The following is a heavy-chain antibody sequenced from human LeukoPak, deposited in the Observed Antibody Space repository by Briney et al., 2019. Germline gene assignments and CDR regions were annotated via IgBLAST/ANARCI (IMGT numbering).Heavy chain of an antibody. CDR1: GYTFTGYY. CDR3: ARDWFNRSPDSSGYYYLPDYYFDY. CDR2: INPNSGGT. Sequence: GASVTVSCKASGYTFTGYYMHWVRQAPGQGLEWMGWINPNSGGTNYAQKFQGRVTMTRDTSISTAYMELSRLRSDDTAVYYCARDWFNRSPDSSGYYYLPDYYFDYWGQGTLVTVSS. V-gene: IGHV1-2*02. D-gene: IGHD3-22*01. J-gene: IGHJ4*02.